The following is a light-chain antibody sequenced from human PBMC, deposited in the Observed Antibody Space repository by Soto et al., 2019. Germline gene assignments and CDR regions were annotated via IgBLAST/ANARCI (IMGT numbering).Light chain of an antibody. CDR3: TSYTTGSPLEQ. J-gene: IGLJ3*02. CDR1: DSDDGVYNY. Sequence: QSALTQPASVSGSLGQSITISCTGSDSDDGVYNYVSWYQHQPGKAPKLMIYQVSNRPSGVSHRFSGSKSGNTASLTISGLQAEDEADYYCTSYTTGSPLEQFGGGTKLTVL. V-gene: IGLV2-14*01. CDR2: QVS.